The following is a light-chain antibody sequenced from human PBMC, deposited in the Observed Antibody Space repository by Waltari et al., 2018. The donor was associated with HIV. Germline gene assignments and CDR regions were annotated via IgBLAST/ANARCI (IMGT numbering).Light chain of an antibody. J-gene: IGKJ1*01. CDR1: QSVGSN. CDR3: QQYTICPWT. CDR2: GAS. V-gene: IGKV3-15*01. Sequence: IVMTQSPAPLSVSLGERATLTCRASQSVGSNLAWYQQKPGKAPSLLIYGASNRPNGIPSRFSGSGSGTEFTLTISSLQSEDFAVYYCQQYTICPWTFGQGTKVEIK.